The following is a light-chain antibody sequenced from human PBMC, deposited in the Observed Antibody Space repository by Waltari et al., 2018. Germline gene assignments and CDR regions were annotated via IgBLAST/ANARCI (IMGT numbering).Light chain of an antibody. V-gene: IGKV3-20*01. J-gene: IGKJ1*01. CDR1: QSVSRS. CDR3: QHYVRLPAT. Sequence: SCKASQSVSRSVAWYQQKPGQGPKLLIYGASTRATGIPDRFTGSGSGTDFSLTISSLETEDFAIYFCQHYVRLPATFGQGTKVEIK. CDR2: GAS.